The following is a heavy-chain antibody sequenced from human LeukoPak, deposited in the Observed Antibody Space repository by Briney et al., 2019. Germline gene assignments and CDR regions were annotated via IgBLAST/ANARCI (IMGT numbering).Heavy chain of an antibody. CDR2: TSVYSGNT. CDR3: ARDAHDLLSGYM. CDR1: GYIFASYG. J-gene: IGHJ4*02. V-gene: IGHV1-18*01. D-gene: IGHD3-3*01. Sequence: ASVKVSCKTSGYIFASYGISWVRQAPGQGLEWMGWTSVYSGNTYYGKKFQGRVTMTTDTSTSTGYTELRSLRSDDTAVYYCARDAHDLLSGYMWGQGTLVTVSS.